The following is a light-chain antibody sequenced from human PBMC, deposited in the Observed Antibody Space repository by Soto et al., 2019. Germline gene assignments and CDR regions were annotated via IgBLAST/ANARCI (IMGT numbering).Light chain of an antibody. Sequence: IVMTHSPATLSVSPGERSTLSCRASQSVSSNLAWYQQKPGQAPRLLIYGASTRATGIPARFSGSGSGTGFTLTISSLQSEDFAVYYCQQYNNWPWTFGQGTKV. CDR3: QQYNNWPWT. CDR2: GAS. J-gene: IGKJ1*01. CDR1: QSVSSN. V-gene: IGKV3-15*01.